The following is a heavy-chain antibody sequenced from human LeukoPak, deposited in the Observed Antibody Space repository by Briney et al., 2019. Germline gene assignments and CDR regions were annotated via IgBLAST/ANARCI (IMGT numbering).Heavy chain of an antibody. CDR1: GFTFSTYA. D-gene: IGHD3-10*01. CDR2: SNGNSDIT. Sequence: GGSLRLSCAASGFTFSTYAMSWVRQAPGKGLEWVSVSNGNSDITAYADSVKGRFTISRDNSKNTPYLQMNSLRAEDTAVYYCAKTLWFRAPNGWFDVWGQGTLVTVSS. CDR3: AKTLWFRAPNGWFDV. J-gene: IGHJ5*02. V-gene: IGHV3-23*01.